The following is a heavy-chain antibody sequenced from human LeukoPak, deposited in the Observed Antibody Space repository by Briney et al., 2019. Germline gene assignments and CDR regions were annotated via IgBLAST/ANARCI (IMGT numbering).Heavy chain of an antibody. CDR1: GGSISSYY. Sequence: SETLSLTCTVSGGSISSYYWSWIRQPPGKGLEWIGYIYYSGSTNYNPSLRSRVTISVDTSRNQFSLNLSSVTAADTAVYHCARELGVLAAAGTHYYHYMDVWGEGTTVTVSS. D-gene: IGHD6-13*01. V-gene: IGHV4-59*12. CDR3: ARELGVLAAAGTHYYHYMDV. J-gene: IGHJ6*03. CDR2: IYYSGST.